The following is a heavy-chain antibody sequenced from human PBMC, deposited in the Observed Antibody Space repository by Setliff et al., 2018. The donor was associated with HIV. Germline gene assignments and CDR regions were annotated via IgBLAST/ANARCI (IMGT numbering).Heavy chain of an antibody. Sequence: AGGSLRLSCAASGFSFNAYAMHWVRQSPGKGLEWVSGISSNTDNIYYADSVKGRFTSSRDNANNSLFLAMNNLRPEDTAFYYCVKDGTPIGRYYQYFHVWGEGIMVTVSS. CDR2: ISSNTDNI. V-gene: IGHV3-9*01. D-gene: IGHD1-26*01. J-gene: IGHJ6*04. CDR1: GFSFNAYA. CDR3: VKDGTPIGRYYQYFHV.